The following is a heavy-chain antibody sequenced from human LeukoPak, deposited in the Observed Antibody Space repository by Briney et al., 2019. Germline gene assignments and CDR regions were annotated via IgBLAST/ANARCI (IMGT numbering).Heavy chain of an antibody. J-gene: IGHJ4*02. CDR2: IIPILGIA. D-gene: IGHD3-22*01. CDR1: GGTFSSYA. Sequence: SVKVSCKASGGTFSSYAISWVRQAPGQGLEWMGRIIPILGIANYAQKFQGRVTITADKSTSTAYMELGSLRSEDTAVYYCARAPYYYDSSGYPFDYWGQGTLVTVSS. V-gene: IGHV1-69*04. CDR3: ARAPYYYDSSGYPFDY.